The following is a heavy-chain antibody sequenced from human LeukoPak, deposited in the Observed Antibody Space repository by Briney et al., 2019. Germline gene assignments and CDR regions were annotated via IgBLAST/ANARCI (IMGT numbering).Heavy chain of an antibody. CDR3: ARDGYSSSWYGPDYYYGMDV. CDR1: GFTFSSYS. D-gene: IGHD6-13*01. Sequence: GGSLRLSCAASGFTFSSYSMNWVSQAPGKGLEWVSSISSSSSYIYYADSVKGRFTISRDNAKNSLYLQMNSLRAEDTAVYYCARDGYSSSWYGPDYYYGMDVWGQGTTVTVSS. J-gene: IGHJ6*02. V-gene: IGHV3-21*01. CDR2: ISSSSSYI.